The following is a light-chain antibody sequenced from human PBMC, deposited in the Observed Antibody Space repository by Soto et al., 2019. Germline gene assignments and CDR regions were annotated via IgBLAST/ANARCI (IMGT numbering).Light chain of an antibody. CDR2: EGS. CDR3: CSYAGSSARRV. CDR1: SSDVGSYNL. Sequence: QSALTQPASVSGSPGQSSTISCTGTSSDVGSYNLVSWYQQHPGKAPKLMIYEGSKRPSGVSNRFSGSKSGNTASLTISGLQAEDEADYYCCSYAGSSARRVFGGGTKLTVL. V-gene: IGLV2-23*01. J-gene: IGLJ3*02.